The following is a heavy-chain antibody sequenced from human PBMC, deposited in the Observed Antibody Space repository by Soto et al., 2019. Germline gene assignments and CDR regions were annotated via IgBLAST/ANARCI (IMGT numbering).Heavy chain of an antibody. V-gene: IGHV2-5*02. J-gene: IGHJ4*02. Sequence: QITLKESGPTLVKPTQSLTLTCTFSRFSLSTNGVGVGWIRQPPGKALEWLGLIYWDDDKRYSPSLSSRLTITKDTSKNQVVLTMTNMDPVDTATYYCVHRRTYCSGGSCYSSLFDYWGQGTLVTVSS. CDR3: VHRRTYCSGGSCYSSLFDY. CDR1: RFSLSTNGVG. D-gene: IGHD2-15*01. CDR2: IYWDDDK.